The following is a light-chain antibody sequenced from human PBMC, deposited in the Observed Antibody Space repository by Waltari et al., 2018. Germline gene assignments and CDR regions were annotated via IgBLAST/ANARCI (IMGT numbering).Light chain of an antibody. J-gene: IGLJ2*01. CDR1: SLRSYY. V-gene: IGLV3-19*01. CDR3: HSRDASGVGGT. Sequence: TQDPAVSVAMGQTVRITCQGDSLRSYYASWYQQRPGQAPILIMYDKNNRPSWVPDRFSGSSSDNTASLTITGAQAEDEGHYYCHSRDASGVGGTFGGGTKLTVL. CDR2: DKN.